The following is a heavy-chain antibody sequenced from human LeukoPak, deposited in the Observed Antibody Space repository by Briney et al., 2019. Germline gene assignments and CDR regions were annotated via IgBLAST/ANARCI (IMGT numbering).Heavy chain of an antibody. D-gene: IGHD6-19*01. V-gene: IGHV1-18*01. Sequence: GASVKVSCKASGYTFTSYGISWVRQAPGQGLEWMGWISAYNGNTNYAQKLQGRVTMTTDTSTSTAYMELRSLRSDDTAVYYCARDLGIAVAGTVADYWGQGTLVTVSS. CDR3: ARDLGIAVAGTVADY. CDR2: ISAYNGNT. J-gene: IGHJ4*02. CDR1: GYTFTSYG.